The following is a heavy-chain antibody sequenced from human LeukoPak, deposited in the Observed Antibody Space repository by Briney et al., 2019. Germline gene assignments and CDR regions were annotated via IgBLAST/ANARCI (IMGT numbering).Heavy chain of an antibody. V-gene: IGHV4-4*07. D-gene: IGHD3-22*01. CDR2: IYTSGST. CDR1: GGSISSYY. Sequence: SETLSLTCTVSGGSISSYYWSWIRQPAGKGLEWIGRIYTSGSTNYNPSLKSRVTMSVDTSKNQFSLKVRSVTAADTAMYYCARGDSSGFARPFDYWGQGTLVTVSS. CDR3: ARGDSSGFARPFDY. J-gene: IGHJ4*02.